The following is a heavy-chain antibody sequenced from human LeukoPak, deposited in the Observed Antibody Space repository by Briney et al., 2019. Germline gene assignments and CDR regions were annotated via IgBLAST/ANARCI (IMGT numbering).Heavy chain of an antibody. V-gene: IGHV1-58*02. CDR3: AAKAGSAKGSYYFFHFDY. CDR1: GFTFTSSA. D-gene: IGHD1-26*01. Sequence: ASVKVSCKASGFTFTSSAMQWVRQARGQRLEWIGWIVVGGGNTNYAQKFQERVTITRDMSTSTAYMELSSLRSEDTAVYYCAAKAGSAKGSYYFFHFDYWGQGTLVTVSS. CDR2: IVVGGGNT. J-gene: IGHJ4*02.